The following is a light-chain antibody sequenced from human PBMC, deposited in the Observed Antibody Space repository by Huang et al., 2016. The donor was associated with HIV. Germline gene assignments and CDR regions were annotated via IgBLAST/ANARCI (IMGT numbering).Light chain of an antibody. CDR1: QSVLYSPNNKNY. Sequence: DIVMTQSPDSLAVSLGERATINCKSSQSVLYSPNNKNYLAWYQQKPGQQPKLLIYWAATRESGVPGRFRGSGSGTDFTYAINSLQAEDVAVYFCQQYYTTPETFGQGTKVEIK. J-gene: IGKJ1*01. V-gene: IGKV4-1*01. CDR3: QQYYTTPET. CDR2: WAA.